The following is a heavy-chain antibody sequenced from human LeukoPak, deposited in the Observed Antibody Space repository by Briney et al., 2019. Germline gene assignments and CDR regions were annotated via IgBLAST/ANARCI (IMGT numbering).Heavy chain of an antibody. V-gene: IGHV3-21*01. J-gene: IGHJ6*03. CDR2: ISSSSSYI. Sequence: GGSLRLSCAASGFTFSSYSMNWVRQAPGKGLEWVSSISSSSSYIYYADSVKGRFTISRDNAKNSLYLQMNSLRAEDTAVYYCARGSTRGGDYYYYYMDVWGKGTTVTVSS. CDR1: GFTFSSYS. D-gene: IGHD2-2*01. CDR3: ARGSTRGGDYYYYYMDV.